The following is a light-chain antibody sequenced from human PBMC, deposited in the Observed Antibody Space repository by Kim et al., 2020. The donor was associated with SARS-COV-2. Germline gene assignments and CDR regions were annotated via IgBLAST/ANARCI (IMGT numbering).Light chain of an antibody. CDR3: LQHKSYPYS. J-gene: IGKJ2*03. CDR1: QDINRF. CDR2: HAS. V-gene: IGKV1-17*03. Sequence: SASVGDRVTITCRASQDINRFLAWFQQKPGKVPKRLIYHASTLQSGVPSWFSGSGSGTEFSLTISSLQPEDFATYYCLQHKSYPYSFGQGTQLEIK.